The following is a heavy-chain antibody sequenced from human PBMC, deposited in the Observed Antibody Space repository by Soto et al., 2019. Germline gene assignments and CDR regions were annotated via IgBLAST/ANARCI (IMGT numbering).Heavy chain of an antibody. D-gene: IGHD6-13*01. V-gene: IGHV4-61*08. CDR2: IYYSGST. J-gene: IGHJ5*02. Sequence: SETLSLTCTVSGGSISSGGYYWSWIRQPPGKGLEWIGYIYYSGSTNYNPSLKSRVTISVDTSKNQFSLKLSSVTAADTAVYYCARSQGRGSSWYRGVTRYNLFDPWGQGTLVTVSS. CDR1: GGSISSGGYY. CDR3: ARSQGRGSSWYRGVTRYNLFDP.